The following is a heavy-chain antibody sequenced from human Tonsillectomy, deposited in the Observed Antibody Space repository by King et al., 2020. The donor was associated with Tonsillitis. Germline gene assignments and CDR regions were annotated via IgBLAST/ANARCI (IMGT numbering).Heavy chain of an antibody. CDR2: IRSKVYGGTT. D-gene: IGHD6-19*01. V-gene: IGHV3-49*03. CDR1: GFTFGDFG. J-gene: IGHJ4*02. CDR3: TRDSEAVAGITLDY. Sequence: VQLVESGGGLVQPGRSLRLSCRASGFTFGDFGMSWFRQAPGKGLEWVGFIRSKVYGGTTEYAASVKGRFTISRDDSKSIAYLQMNSLKTGDTAVYFCTRDSEAVAGITLDYWGQGTLVTVSS.